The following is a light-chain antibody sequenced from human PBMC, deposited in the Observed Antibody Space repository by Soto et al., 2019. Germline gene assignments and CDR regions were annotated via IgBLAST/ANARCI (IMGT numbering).Light chain of an antibody. CDR3: QQRSKWPRL. J-gene: IGKJ4*01. V-gene: IGKV3-11*01. CDR1: QSVTTY. CDR2: DAS. Sequence: EIVLTQSPATLYLSPGERATLSCRASQSVTTYLAWYQQKPGQAPRLLIYDASKRATGIPARFSGSGSGTDFTLTISSLESEDFAVYYCQQRSKWPRLFGGGTKVEIK.